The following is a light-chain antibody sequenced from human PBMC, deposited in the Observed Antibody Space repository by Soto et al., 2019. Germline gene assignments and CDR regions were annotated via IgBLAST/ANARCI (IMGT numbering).Light chain of an antibody. Sequence: QSVLTQPPSASGTPGQRVTISCSGSSSNIGSNYVYWYQQLPGTAPKLLIYRNNQRPSGVPDRLSGSKSGTSASLAISGLRSEDEADYYCAAWDDLLSGLFGTGTKVTVL. J-gene: IGLJ1*01. CDR3: AAWDDLLSGL. V-gene: IGLV1-47*01. CDR2: RNN. CDR1: SSNIGSNY.